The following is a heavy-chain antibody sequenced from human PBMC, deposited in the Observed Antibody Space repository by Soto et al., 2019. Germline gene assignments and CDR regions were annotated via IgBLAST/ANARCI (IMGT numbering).Heavy chain of an antibody. V-gene: IGHV4-34*01. CDR2: INHSGST. CDR3: ARKYYDFWSGYYPYFDY. CDR1: GGSFSGCY. D-gene: IGHD3-3*01. Sequence: SETLSLTCAVYGGSFSGCYWSWIRQPPGKGLEWIGEINHSGSTNYNPSLKSRVTISVDTSKNQFSLKLSSVTAADTAVYYCARKYYDFWSGYYPYFDYWGQGTLVTVSS. J-gene: IGHJ4*02.